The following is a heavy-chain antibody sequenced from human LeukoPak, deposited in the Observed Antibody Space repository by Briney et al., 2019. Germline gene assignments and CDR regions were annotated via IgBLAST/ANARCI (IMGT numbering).Heavy chain of an antibody. CDR3: AKDYSSGWYRDYFDY. V-gene: IGHV3-23*01. D-gene: IGHD6-19*01. Sequence: GGSLRLSCADSGFTFSSYAMSWVRQAPGKGLEWVSAISGSGGSTYYADSVKGRFTISRDNSKNTLYLQMNSLRAEDTAVYYCAKDYSSGWYRDYFDYWGQGTLVTVSS. CDR2: ISGSGGST. J-gene: IGHJ4*02. CDR1: GFTFSSYA.